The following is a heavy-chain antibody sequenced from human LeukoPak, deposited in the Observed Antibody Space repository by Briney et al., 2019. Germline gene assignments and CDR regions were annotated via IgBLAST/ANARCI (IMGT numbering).Heavy chain of an antibody. CDR3: AKVAKYYYGSETYYFFEH. J-gene: IGHJ4*02. Sequence: PGGSLRLSCAASGFTFTTYWMSWVRQAPGKGLEWVANISQDGTEKYYVDSVKGRFTIYRDDAKRSLYLQMNSLRVEDTAVYYCAKVAKYYYGSETYYFFEHWGQGTPVTASS. CDR2: ISQDGTEK. D-gene: IGHD3-10*01. V-gene: IGHV3-7*01. CDR1: GFTFTTYW.